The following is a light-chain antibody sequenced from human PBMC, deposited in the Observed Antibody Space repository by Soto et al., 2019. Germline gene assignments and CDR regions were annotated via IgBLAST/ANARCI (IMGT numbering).Light chain of an antibody. CDR1: QSVSSSY. V-gene: IGKV3-20*01. CDR2: GAS. CDR3: HQYGSSPFT. Sequence: EIVLTQSPGTLSLSPWERATLSCRASQSVSSSYLSWYQQKPGQAPRLLIYGASSRATGIPDRFSGSGFGTDFTLTISRLEPEDFAGYYCHQYGSSPFTFGQGTRLEIK. J-gene: IGKJ5*01.